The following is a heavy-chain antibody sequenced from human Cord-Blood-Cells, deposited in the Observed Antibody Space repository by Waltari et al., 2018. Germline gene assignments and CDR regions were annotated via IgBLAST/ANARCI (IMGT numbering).Heavy chain of an antibody. D-gene: IGHD3-22*01. V-gene: IGHV1-3*01. CDR2: MNAGNGNT. CDR3: ARASGYYDGYFDL. J-gene: IGHJ2*01. CDR1: GYTFTSYA. Sequence: QVQLVQSGAEVKKTGASGKGSCKASGYTFTSYAMHWVRQAPGQTLEWMGWMNAGNGNTKYSQKFQGRVTITRDTSASTAYMELSSLRSEDTAVYYCARASGYYDGYFDLWGRGTLVTVSS.